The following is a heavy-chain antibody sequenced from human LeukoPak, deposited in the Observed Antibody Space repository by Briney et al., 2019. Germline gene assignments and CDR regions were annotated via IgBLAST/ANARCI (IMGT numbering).Heavy chain of an antibody. CDR1: GFTVSSNY. D-gene: IGHD2-2*01. J-gene: IGHJ4*02. Sequence: RSGGSLRLSCAASGFTVSSNYMSWVRQAPGKGLEWVSVIYSGGSTYYADSVKGRFTISRDNSKNTLYLQMNSLRAEDTAVYYCAKDRGGCSSTSCYYFDYWGQGTLVTVSS. CDR2: IYSGGST. CDR3: AKDRGGCSSTSCYYFDY. V-gene: IGHV3-53*01.